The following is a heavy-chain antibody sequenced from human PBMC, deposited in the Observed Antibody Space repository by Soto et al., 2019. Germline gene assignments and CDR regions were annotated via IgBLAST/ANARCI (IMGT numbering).Heavy chain of an antibody. Sequence: ASVKVSCKASGYTFTSYGISWVRQAPGQGLEWMGWIIAIIGNTNYAQKLQGRVTITADESTSTAYMELSSLRSEDTAVYYCARTVYKGDYYYYGMDVWGQGTTVTVSS. CDR3: ARTVYKGDYYYYGMDV. J-gene: IGHJ6*02. CDR2: IIAIIGNT. CDR1: GYTFTSYG. D-gene: IGHD3-16*01. V-gene: IGHV1-18*01.